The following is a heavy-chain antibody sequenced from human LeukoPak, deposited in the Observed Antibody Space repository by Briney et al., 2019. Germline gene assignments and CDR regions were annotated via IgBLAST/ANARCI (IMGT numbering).Heavy chain of an antibody. J-gene: IGHJ4*02. Sequence: ETGGSLRLSCAGSGFIFNNYAMHWVRQPPGKGLEWVSGISWNSGSIDYADSVKGRFTISSDNPKNSLYLQMNSLRVEDTAFYYCAKDNRRHYTSRPNPDSLHWGQGALVTVSS. CDR2: ISWNSGSI. V-gene: IGHV3-9*01. D-gene: IGHD2-2*02. CDR3: AKDNRRHYTSRPNPDSLH. CDR1: GFIFNNYA.